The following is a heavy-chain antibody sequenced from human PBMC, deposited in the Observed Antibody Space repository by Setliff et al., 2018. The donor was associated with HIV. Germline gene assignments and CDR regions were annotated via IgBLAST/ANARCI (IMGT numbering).Heavy chain of an antibody. D-gene: IGHD4-4*01. CDR3: ARDPTTGVDY. Sequence: ETLSLTCPVSGGSVTSYYWSWIRQPAGKRLEWIGRISISGDTNYNPSLKSRATMSLDTSKNQFSLKLNSVTAADTAMYYCARDPTTGVDYWGQGTLVTVSS. V-gene: IGHV4-4*07. CDR1: GGSVTSYY. J-gene: IGHJ4*02. CDR2: ISISGDT.